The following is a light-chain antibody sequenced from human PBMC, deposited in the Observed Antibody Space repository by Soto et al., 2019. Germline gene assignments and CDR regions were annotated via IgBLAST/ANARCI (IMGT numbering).Light chain of an antibody. CDR2: SNN. J-gene: IGLJ1*01. CDR3: AAWDDSLTDYV. Sequence: QSVLTQAPSASETPGQRVTISCSGGSSNIGRNTVNWYQQLPGTAPKLLIYSNNRRPSGVPDRFSDSKSGTSASLAISGLQSEDEADYYCAAWDDSLTDYVFGTGTKLTVL. CDR1: SSNIGRNT. V-gene: IGLV1-44*01.